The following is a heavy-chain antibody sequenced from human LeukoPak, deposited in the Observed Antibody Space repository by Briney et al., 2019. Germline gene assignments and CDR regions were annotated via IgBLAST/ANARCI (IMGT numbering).Heavy chain of an antibody. Sequence: PSETLALICAVYGGSFSGYFCWIRQSPGKGLEWIGEINHRGVTNYRPSLGGRVSIFTDRSLNQFSLRLTSVTAADTGTYYCASGPGTSVIRGVSPKYWGQGTPVTVSS. V-gene: IGHV4-34*01. D-gene: IGHD3-10*01. CDR3: ASGPGTSVIRGVSPKY. J-gene: IGHJ4*02. CDR1: GGSFSGYF. CDR2: INHRGVT.